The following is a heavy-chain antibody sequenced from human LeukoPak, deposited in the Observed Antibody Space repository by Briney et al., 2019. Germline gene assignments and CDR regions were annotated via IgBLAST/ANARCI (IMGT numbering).Heavy chain of an antibody. J-gene: IGHJ4*02. D-gene: IGHD5/OR15-5a*01. CDR2: ISAYSGNT. CDR1: GYTFTNYG. CDR3: ARDAVSTATAGGIDY. V-gene: IGHV1-18*01. Sequence: ASVKVSCKASGYTFTNYGISWVRQAPGQGLEWMAWISAYSGNTEYAQKMQGRVTMTTDTSTSTAYMELRNLISDDSAVYFCARDAVSTATAGGIDYWGQGTLVTVSS.